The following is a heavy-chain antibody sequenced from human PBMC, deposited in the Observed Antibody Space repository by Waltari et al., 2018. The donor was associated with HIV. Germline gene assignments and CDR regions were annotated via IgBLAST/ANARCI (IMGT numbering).Heavy chain of an antibody. J-gene: IGHJ4*02. D-gene: IGHD2-15*01. CDR3: ASWKACSGGNCYFDY. Sequence: QLQLQESGPGLVKPSETLSLTCTVSGGSISSGSYLWGWLRQPPGKGLEWIGTIYYTGTTYYNPSLKSRLTMSVDTSKNQFSLNLSSVTAADTAVYYCASWKACSGGNCYFDYWGQGTLVTVSS. CDR1: GGSISSGSYL. CDR2: IYYTGTT. V-gene: IGHV4-39*07.